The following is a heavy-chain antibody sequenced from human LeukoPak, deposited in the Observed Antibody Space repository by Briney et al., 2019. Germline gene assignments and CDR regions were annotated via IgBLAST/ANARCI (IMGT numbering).Heavy chain of an antibody. CDR2: IYTSGST. V-gene: IGHV4-4*07. D-gene: IGHD3-10*01. CDR1: GGSISSYY. Sequence: SETLSLTCTVSGGSISSYYWSWIRQPAGKGLEWIGRIYTSGSTNYNPSLKSRVTMSVDTSKNQFSLKLSSVTAADTAVYYCAREALLWFGVPLGNNYFDYWGQGTLVTVSS. CDR3: AREALLWFGVPLGNNYFDY. J-gene: IGHJ4*02.